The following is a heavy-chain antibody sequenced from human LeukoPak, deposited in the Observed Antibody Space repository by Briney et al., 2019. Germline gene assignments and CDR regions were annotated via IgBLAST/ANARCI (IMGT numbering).Heavy chain of an antibody. Sequence: GASVKVPCKASGGTFSSYAISWVRQAPGQGLEWMGRIIPILGIANYAQKFQGRVTITADKSTSTAYIELSSLRSEDTAVYYCARSGGGYFQHWGQGTLVTVSS. CDR3: ARSGGGYFQH. CDR1: GGTFSSYA. D-gene: IGHD2-15*01. V-gene: IGHV1-69*04. J-gene: IGHJ1*01. CDR2: IIPILGIA.